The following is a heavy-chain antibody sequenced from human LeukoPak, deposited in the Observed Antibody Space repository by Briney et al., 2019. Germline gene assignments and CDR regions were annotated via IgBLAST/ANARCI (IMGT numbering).Heavy chain of an antibody. CDR2: IYTSGST. J-gene: IGHJ3*02. V-gene: IGHV4-61*02. D-gene: IGHD3-3*01. Sequence: SETLSLTCTVSGGSISSGSYYWSWIRQPAGKGLEWIGRIYTSGSTNYNPSLKSRVTISVDTSKNQFSLKLSSVTAADTAVYYCAREITIFGVKAFDIWGQGTMVTVSS. CDR3: AREITIFGVKAFDI. CDR1: GGSISSGSYY.